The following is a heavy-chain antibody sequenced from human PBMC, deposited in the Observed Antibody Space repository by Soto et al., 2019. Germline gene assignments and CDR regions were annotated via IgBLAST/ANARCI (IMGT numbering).Heavy chain of an antibody. V-gene: IGHV3-7*01. CDR3: ARDGLAVAGTGEIYY. CDR2: IKQDGSEK. D-gene: IGHD6-19*01. Sequence: GGSLRLSCAASGFTFSSYWMSWVRQAPGKGLEWVANIKQDGSEKYYVDSVKGRFTISRDNAKNSLYLQMNSLRAEDTAVYYCARDGLAVAGTGEIYYWGQGTLVTVSS. J-gene: IGHJ4*02. CDR1: GFTFSSYW.